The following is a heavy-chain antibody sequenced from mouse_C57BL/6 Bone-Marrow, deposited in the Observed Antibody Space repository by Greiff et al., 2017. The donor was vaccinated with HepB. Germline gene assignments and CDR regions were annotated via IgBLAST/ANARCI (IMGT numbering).Heavy chain of an antibody. CDR1: GYTFTSYG. Sequence: VKLQESGAELARPGASVKLSCKASGYTFTSYGISWVKQRTGQGLEWIGEIYPRSGNTYYNEKFKGKATLTADKSSSTAYMELRSLTSEDSAVYFCARIYSYGHWYFDVWGTGTTVTVSS. CDR3: ARIYSYGHWYFDV. CDR2: IYPRSGNT. V-gene: IGHV1-81*01. J-gene: IGHJ1*03. D-gene: IGHD1-1*01.